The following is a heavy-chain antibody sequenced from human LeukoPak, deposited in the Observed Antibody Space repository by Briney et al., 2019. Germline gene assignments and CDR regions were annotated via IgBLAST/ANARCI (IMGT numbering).Heavy chain of an antibody. J-gene: IGHJ3*02. D-gene: IGHD1-26*01. CDR3: ARTRWEVAVAFDI. V-gene: IGHV1-69*05. Sequence: GGSVNVSCQASVGIFRNYAISRVRPAPGRGRDWMGRIIPIFGTENYAQKFQGRVTITKDQSMSTADLEQSSLRSEDTAVYYCARTRWEVAVAFDIWGQGTMVTVSS. CDR2: IIPIFGTE. CDR1: VGIFRNYA.